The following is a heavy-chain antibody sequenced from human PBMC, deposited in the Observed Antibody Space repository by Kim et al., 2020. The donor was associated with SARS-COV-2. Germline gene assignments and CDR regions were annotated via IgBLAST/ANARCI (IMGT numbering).Heavy chain of an antibody. J-gene: IGHJ6*02. D-gene: IGHD3-3*01. CDR3: VRWGYYIDPSDHYFFGIDV. Sequence: GGSLRLSCATSGFSFDDYGMTWVRQLPGKGLEWVAAINWNGASTNYVESVRGRFTISRDNAKNSVHLQMNSLRVDDTGLYHCVRWGYYIDPSDHYFFGIDVWGQGTTVTVSS. CDR1: GFSFDDYG. CDR2: INWNGAST. V-gene: IGHV3-20*01.